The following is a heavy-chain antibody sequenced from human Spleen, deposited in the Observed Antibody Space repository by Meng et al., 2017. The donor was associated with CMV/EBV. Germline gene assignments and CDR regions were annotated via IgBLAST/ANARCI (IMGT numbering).Heavy chain of an antibody. Sequence: VSSYAISGVRQVPGQGVEWMGGIISISGIANYAQKSQGRVTITADKSTSTAYMELSSLRSEDTAVYYCAVRAAASGLVGYYYGMDVWGQGTTVTVSS. D-gene: IGHD6-13*01. CDR2: IISISGIA. CDR3: AVRAAASGLVGYYYGMDV. J-gene: IGHJ6*02. V-gene: IGHV1-69*10. CDR1: VSSYA.